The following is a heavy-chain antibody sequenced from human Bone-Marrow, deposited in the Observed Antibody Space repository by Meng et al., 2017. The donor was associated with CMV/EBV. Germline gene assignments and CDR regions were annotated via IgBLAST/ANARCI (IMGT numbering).Heavy chain of an antibody. CDR1: GDSISSSIYY. Sequence: SETLSLTCTVSGDSISSSIYYWGWIRQPPGKGLEWIASIHYSGTTYYNPSLKSRVTMSVDTSKNQFSLKLSSVTAADTAVYYCARYDFWTSPEGGYFDSWGQGTLVTVSS. CDR3: ARYDFWTSPEGGYFDS. D-gene: IGHD3-3*01. CDR2: IHYSGTT. V-gene: IGHV4-39*07. J-gene: IGHJ4*02.